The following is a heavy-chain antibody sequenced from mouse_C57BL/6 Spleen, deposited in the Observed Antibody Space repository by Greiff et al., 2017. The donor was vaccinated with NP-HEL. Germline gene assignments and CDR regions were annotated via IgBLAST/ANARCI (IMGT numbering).Heavy chain of an antibody. V-gene: IGHV1-64*01. J-gene: IGHJ2*01. CDR2: IHPNSGST. D-gene: IGHD3-3*01. Sequence: QVQLQQPGAELVKPGASVKLSCKASGYTFTSYWMHWVKQRPGQGLEWIGMIHPNSGSTNYNEKFKSKATLTVDKSSSTAYMQLSSLTSEDSAVYYCARSKRDDYFDYWGQGTTLTVSS. CDR3: ARSKRDDYFDY. CDR1: GYTFTSYW.